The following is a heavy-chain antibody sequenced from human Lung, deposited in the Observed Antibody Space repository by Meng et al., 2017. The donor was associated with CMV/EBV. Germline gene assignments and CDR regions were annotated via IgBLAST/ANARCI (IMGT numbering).Heavy chain of an antibody. D-gene: IGHD5-12*01. J-gene: IGHJ6*02. CDR2: IWYDESKK. CDR3: AKVLLAGRRCGSYYQYGMDV. Sequence: GGSLRLSCAASGFTFSSYGGYWVRQAPGKGLEWVAAIWYDESKKYNADSVKGRFTVSSENSKSMLCFQMNSLRVEDPGVYYCAKVLLAGRRCGSYYQYGMDVWGQETTVTVSS. CDR1: GFTFSSYG. V-gene: IGHV3-33*06.